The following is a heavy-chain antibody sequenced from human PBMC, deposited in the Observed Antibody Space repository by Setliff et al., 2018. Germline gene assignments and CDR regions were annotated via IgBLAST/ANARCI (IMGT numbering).Heavy chain of an antibody. D-gene: IGHD5-18*01. CDR2: IYTSGST. CDR1: GGSVGNSHYY. J-gene: IGHJ5*02. V-gene: IGHV4-61*09. Sequence: SETLSLTCTVSGGSVGNSHYYWSWIRQPAGKGLEWIGHIYTSGSTNYNPSFKSRVTISIDTSKNQFSLKMSSVTAADTAVYYCASNRAAMALDDPWGQGKLVTVSS. CDR3: ASNRAAMALDDP.